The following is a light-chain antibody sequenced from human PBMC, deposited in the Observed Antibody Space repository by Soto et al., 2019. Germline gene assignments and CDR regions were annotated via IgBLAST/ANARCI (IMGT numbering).Light chain of an antibody. CDR1: QSVSSN. J-gene: IGKJ1*01. CDR2: VAS. CDR3: QQYNNWPPT. V-gene: IGKV3-15*01. Sequence: EIVMTQSPATLSVSPGERATLSCRASQSVSSNLAWYQQKPGQAPRLLIYVASTKAPGIPARFSGSGSGTEFTLTISSLQSEDFAVYYCQQYNNWPPTFGQGTKVEIK.